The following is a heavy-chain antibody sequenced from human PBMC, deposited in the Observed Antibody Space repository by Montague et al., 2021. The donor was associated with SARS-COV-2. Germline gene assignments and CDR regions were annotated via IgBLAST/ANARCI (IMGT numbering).Heavy chain of an antibody. CDR1: IGSISSGSYY. CDR2: IYTSGST. Sequence: TLSLTCTVSIGSISSGSYYWSWIRRPAGKGLEWIGRIYTSGSTNYXPSLKSRVTISVDTSKNQFSLKLSSVTAADTAVYHCARDGYSSGWNGLHWFDPWGQGTLVTVSS. D-gene: IGHD6-25*01. V-gene: IGHV4-61*02. CDR3: ARDGYSSGWNGLHWFDP. J-gene: IGHJ5*02.